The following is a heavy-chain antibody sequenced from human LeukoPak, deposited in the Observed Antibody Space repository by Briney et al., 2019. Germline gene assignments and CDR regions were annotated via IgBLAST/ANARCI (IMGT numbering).Heavy chain of an antibody. Sequence: PSVKVSCKASGYTFTSYGNSWVRQAPGQGLEWMGWISAYNGNTNYAQKLKGRVTMTTDTPTSTAYVELRSLRSDDTAVYYCAGGRLGGQHASFFDSWGQGTRVTVSS. J-gene: IGHJ4*02. D-gene: IGHD1-26*01. V-gene: IGHV1-18*01. CDR3: AGGRLGGQHASFFDS. CDR2: ISAYNGNT. CDR1: GYTFTSYG.